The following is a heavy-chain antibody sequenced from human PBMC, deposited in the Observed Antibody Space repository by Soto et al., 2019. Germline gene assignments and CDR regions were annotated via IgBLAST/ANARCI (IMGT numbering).Heavy chain of an antibody. CDR3: ARESRRLMVYALIDY. D-gene: IGHD2-8*01. V-gene: IGHV3-48*03. CDR2: ISSSGSTI. CDR1: GFTFSSYE. Sequence: EVQLVESGGGLVQPGGSLRLSCAASGFTFSSYEMNWVRQAPGKGLEWVSYISSSGSTIYYADSVKGRFTISRDNAKNSLYLQMNSLRAEDTAVYYCARESRRLMVYALIDYWGQGTLVTVSS. J-gene: IGHJ4*02.